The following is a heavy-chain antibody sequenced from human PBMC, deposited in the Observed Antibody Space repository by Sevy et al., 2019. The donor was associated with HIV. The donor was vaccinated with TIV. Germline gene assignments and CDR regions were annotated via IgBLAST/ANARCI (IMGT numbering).Heavy chain of an antibody. J-gene: IGHJ5*02. CDR2: LFDSGST. CDR3: ARTHAALLRFLEDKWFDP. CDR1: GGSIRTYY. Sequence: SETLSLTCTVSGGSIRTYYWSWIRRAPGKGLEWIGVLFDSGSTDYNSSLKSRVTISADTSKNQLSLKLTSVTAADTAIYYCARTHAALLRFLEDKWFDPWGQGSLVTVSS. D-gene: IGHD3-3*01. V-gene: IGHV4-59*01.